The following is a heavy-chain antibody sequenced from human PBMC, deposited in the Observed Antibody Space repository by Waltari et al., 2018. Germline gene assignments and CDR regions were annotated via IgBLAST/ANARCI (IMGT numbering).Heavy chain of an antibody. CDR2: FLPVFGIE. Sequence: QVQLEQSGAEVKKPGSSVRVYCTASGGTFANWVISWVRQAPGQGLEWMGGFLPVFGIENYQQNLQDRITITTAESTMTAYLVLSSLTSEDPAIYYCGRGRHYFDDSGYPSNYYVDVWGPGTTFPVSS. V-gene: IGHV1-69*01. CDR1: GGTFANWV. J-gene: IGHJ6*02. CDR3: GRGRHYFDDSGYPSNYYVDV. D-gene: IGHD3-22*01.